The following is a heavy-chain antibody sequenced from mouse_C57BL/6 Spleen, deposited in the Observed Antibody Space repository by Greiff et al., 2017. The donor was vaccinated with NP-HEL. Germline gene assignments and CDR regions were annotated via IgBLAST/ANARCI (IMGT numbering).Heavy chain of an antibody. CDR3: ARTKWNWYYFDY. D-gene: IGHD1-3*01. J-gene: IGHJ2*01. CDR2: IDPSDSET. Sequence: QVQLQQPGAELVRPGSSVKLSCKASGYTFTSYWMHWVKPRPIQGLEWIGNIDPSDSETNYNQKFKDKATLTVDKSSSTAYMQLSSLTSEDSAVYYCARTKWNWYYFDYWGQGTTRTVSS. V-gene: IGHV1-52*01. CDR1: GYTFTSYW.